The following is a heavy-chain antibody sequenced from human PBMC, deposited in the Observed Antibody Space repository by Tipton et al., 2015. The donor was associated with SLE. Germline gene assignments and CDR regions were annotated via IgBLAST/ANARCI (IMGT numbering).Heavy chain of an antibody. CDR2: IYYSGST. V-gene: IGHV4-34*01. CDR3: ARCTPHWYFDL. Sequence: TLSLTCAVYGGSFSGYYWSWIRQPPGKGLEWIGYIYYSGSTYYNPSLKSRVTISVDTSKNQFSLKLSSVTAADTAVYYCARCTPHWYFDLWGRGTLVTVSS. J-gene: IGHJ2*01. D-gene: IGHD2-8*01. CDR1: GGSFSGYY.